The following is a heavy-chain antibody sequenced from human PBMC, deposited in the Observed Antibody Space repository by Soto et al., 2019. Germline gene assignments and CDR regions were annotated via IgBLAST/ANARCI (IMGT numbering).Heavy chain of an antibody. D-gene: IGHD2-2*02. V-gene: IGHV3-21*01. Sequence: NPGGSLRLSCVGSGFTFSTYSINWVRQAPGKGLEWVSSISSRSDIYYADSVKGRFTISRDNAKNSVSLQMNSLRAEDTAVYYCAREYTAWPLAYGLDVWGQGTKVTVYS. CDR3: AREYTAWPLAYGLDV. CDR1: GFTFSTYS. J-gene: IGHJ6*02. CDR2: ISSRSDI.